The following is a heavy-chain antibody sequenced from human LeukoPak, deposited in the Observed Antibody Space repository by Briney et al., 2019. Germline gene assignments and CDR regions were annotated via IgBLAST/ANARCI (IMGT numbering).Heavy chain of an antibody. Sequence: GASVKVSCKASGYTFTRYDINWVRQATGQGLAWMGWMNPNSGNTGYAQKFQGRVTMTRNTSISTAYMELSSLRSEDTAVYYCARGVRITIFGAKRYDYWGQGTLVTVSS. D-gene: IGHD3-3*01. CDR3: ARGVRITIFGAKRYDY. CDR1: GYTFTRYD. J-gene: IGHJ4*02. V-gene: IGHV1-8*01. CDR2: MNPNSGNT.